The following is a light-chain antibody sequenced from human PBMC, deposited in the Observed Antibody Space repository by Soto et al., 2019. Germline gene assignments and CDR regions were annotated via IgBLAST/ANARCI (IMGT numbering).Light chain of an antibody. CDR2: SAS. CDR1: QGISNY. CDR3: LQLNRYPLT. Sequence: DIQLTQSPSFLSASVGDRVTITCRASQGISNYLAWYQQKPGKAPEPLVYSASTLQSGVPSRFSGGGSETEFSLTIGTLQPEDFATYYCLQLNRYPLTFGGGTKVDI. V-gene: IGKV1-9*01. J-gene: IGKJ4*01.